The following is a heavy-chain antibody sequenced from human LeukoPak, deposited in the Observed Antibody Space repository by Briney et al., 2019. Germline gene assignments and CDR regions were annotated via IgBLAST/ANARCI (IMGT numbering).Heavy chain of an antibody. J-gene: IGHJ6*03. D-gene: IGHD6-6*01. V-gene: IGHV3-23*01. Sequence: GGSLRLSCAASGFTFSSYAMSWVRQAPGKGLVWVSAISGSGGSTYYADSVKGRFTISRDNSKNTLYLQMNSLRAEDTAVYYCAKVVPPGPQRTYYYYMDVWGKGTTVTVSS. CDR3: AKVVPPGPQRTYYYYMDV. CDR1: GFTFSSYA. CDR2: ISGSGGST.